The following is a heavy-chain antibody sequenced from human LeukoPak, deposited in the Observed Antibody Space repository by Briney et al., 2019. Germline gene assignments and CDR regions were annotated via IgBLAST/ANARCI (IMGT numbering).Heavy chain of an antibody. CDR3: GRYYYGAGYFDY. V-gene: IGHV4-59*11. Sequence: SETLSLTCAVSGASIKSHHWSWIRQPPGKGLEWIGYIYYSGPTNYNPSLKSRVTISADTSKNRFSLRLSAVTAADTAVYFCGRYYYGAGYFDYWGQGILVTVSS. J-gene: IGHJ4*02. CDR2: IYYSGPT. CDR1: GASIKSHH. D-gene: IGHD3-10*01.